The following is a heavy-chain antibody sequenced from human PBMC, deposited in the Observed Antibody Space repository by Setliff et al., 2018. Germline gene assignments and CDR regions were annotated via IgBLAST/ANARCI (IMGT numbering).Heavy chain of an antibody. CDR2: IYTSGST. J-gene: IGHJ4*02. Sequence: PSETLSLTCTVSGGSISSGSYYWSWIRQPAGKGLEWIGHIYTSGSTNYNPSLKSRVTISVDTSKNQFSLKLSSVTAADTAVYYCARHFRSSKVQFLEYLTDYYFDSWGQGTLVTVSS. CDR3: ARHFRSSKVQFLEYLTDYYFDS. V-gene: IGHV4-61*09. CDR1: GGSISSGSYY. D-gene: IGHD3-3*01.